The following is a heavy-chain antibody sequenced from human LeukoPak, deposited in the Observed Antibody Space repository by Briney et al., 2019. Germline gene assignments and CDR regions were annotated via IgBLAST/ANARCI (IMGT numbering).Heavy chain of an antibody. V-gene: IGHV1-8*03. CDR2: MNPNSGNT. D-gene: IGHD1-1*01. J-gene: IGHJ6*03. CDR1: GYTFTSYG. CDR3: ARGVRGWNDDGYMDV. Sequence: ASVKVSCKASGYTFTSYGISWVRQAPGQGLEWMGWMNPNSGNTGYAQKFQGRATITRNTSISTAYMELSSLRSEDTAVYYCARGVRGWNDDGYMDVWGKGTTVTVSS.